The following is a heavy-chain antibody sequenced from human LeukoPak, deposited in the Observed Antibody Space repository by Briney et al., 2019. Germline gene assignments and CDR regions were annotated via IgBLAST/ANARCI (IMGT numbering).Heavy chain of an antibody. V-gene: IGHV3-33*01. CDR1: GFTFSSYG. CDR3: ARGPPGMATIYFDY. CDR2: IWYDGSNK. Sequence: LGGSLRLSCAASGFTFSSYGMHWVRQAPGKGLEWVAVIWYDGSNKYYADSVKGRFTISRDNSKNTLYLQMNSLRAEDTAVYYCARGPPGMATIYFDYWGQGTLVTVSS. J-gene: IGHJ4*02. D-gene: IGHD5-24*01.